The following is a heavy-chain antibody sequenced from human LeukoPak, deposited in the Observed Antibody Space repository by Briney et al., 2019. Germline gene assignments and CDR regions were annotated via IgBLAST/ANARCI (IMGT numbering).Heavy chain of an antibody. CDR3: ARDHEQLVSYYFDY. CDR2: IWYDGSNK. CDR1: GFTFSSYG. V-gene: IGHV3-33*01. D-gene: IGHD6-13*01. J-gene: IGHJ4*02. Sequence: GGSLRLSCAASGFTFSSYGMHWVRQAPGKGLEWVAVIWYDGSNKYYADSVKGRFTISRDNSKNTLYLQMNSLRAEDTAVYYCARDHEQLVSYYFDYWGQGTLVTVPS.